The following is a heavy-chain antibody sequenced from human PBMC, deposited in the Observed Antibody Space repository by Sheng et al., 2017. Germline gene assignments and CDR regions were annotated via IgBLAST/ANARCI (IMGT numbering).Heavy chain of an antibody. V-gene: IGHV1-69*01. Sequence: QVQLVQSGAEVKKPGSSVRVSCKASGGTYGFRNFAFSWVRQAPGQGLEWVGGIIPIFGTTNYAQRLQGRVTITADESTSTAYMELSSLRSEDTAIYYCARDMLSGVVHDSYGMDVWDQGP. D-gene: IGHD3-3*01. CDR2: IIPIFGTT. CDR3: ARDMLSGVVHDSYGMDV. CDR1: GGTYGFRNFA. J-gene: IGHJ6*02.